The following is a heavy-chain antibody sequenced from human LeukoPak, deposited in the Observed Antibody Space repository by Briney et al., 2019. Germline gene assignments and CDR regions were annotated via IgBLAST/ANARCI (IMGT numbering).Heavy chain of an antibody. CDR3: TRPDSSGFCTD. D-gene: IGHD3-22*01. CDR1: GYSFTNYW. CDR2: VYPADSGT. J-gene: IGHJ4*02. Sequence: GESLKISCKGSGYSFTNYWIGWVRQMPGKGLEWMAIVYPADSGTRYSPSFQGRVTISADKSISTAYLQWSSLKASDTAMYYCTRPDSSGFCTDWGQGALVTVAS. V-gene: IGHV5-51*01.